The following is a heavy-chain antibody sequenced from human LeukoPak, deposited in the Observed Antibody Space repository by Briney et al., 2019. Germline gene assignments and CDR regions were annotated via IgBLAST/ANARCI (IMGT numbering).Heavy chain of an antibody. CDR3: ARVSGKQQLVNYFDY. Sequence: GRSLRLSCAASGFTFSSYGIHWVRQAPGKGLEWVAVIWYDGSNKYYADSVKGRFTISRDNSKNTLYLQMNSLRAEDTAVYYCARVSGKQQLVNYFDYWGQGTLVTVSS. J-gene: IGHJ4*02. D-gene: IGHD6-13*01. CDR1: GFTFSSYG. V-gene: IGHV3-33*01. CDR2: IWYDGSNK.